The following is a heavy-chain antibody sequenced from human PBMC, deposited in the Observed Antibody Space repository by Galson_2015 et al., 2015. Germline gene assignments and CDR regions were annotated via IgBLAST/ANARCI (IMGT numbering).Heavy chain of an antibody. CDR3: AKGRAAGAGDAFEI. Sequence: SLRLSCAASGFTFSSYAMSWVRQAPGKGLEWVSSFSGSGGSTYYADSVKGRFTITRDNSKNTLYLQMNSLRAEETAVYYCAKGRAAGAGDAFEIWGQGTMVTVSS. V-gene: IGHV3-23*01. CDR1: GFTFSSYA. D-gene: IGHD6-25*01. CDR2: FSGSGGST. J-gene: IGHJ3*02.